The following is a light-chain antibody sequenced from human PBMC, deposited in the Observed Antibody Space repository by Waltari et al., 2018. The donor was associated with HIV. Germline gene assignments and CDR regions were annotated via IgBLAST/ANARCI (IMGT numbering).Light chain of an antibody. J-gene: IGLJ3*02. CDR3: CSYAGITTWV. V-gene: IGLV2-23*02. Sequence: QSALTQPASVSGSPGQSITISCTGTSNDLGRYDLVSWYQHQPRGAPKPIIYDVTKWPSGVSHRFSGSKSGATASLTISGLQAEDEADYYCCSYAGITTWVFGGGTKVTVL. CDR2: DVT. CDR1: SNDLGRYDL.